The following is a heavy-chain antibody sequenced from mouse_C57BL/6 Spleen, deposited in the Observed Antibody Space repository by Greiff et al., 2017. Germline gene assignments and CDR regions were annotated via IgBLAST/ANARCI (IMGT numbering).Heavy chain of an antibody. CDR3: ARKEGNYGAYAMDY. J-gene: IGHJ4*01. D-gene: IGHD2-1*01. Sequence: QVQLQQPGAELVMPGASVKLSCKASGYTFTSYWMHWVKQRPGQGLEWIGEIDPSDSYTNYNQKFKGKSTLTVDKSSSTAYMQLSSLTSEDSAVYYCARKEGNYGAYAMDYWGQGTSVTVSS. V-gene: IGHV1-69*01. CDR1: GYTFTSYW. CDR2: IDPSDSYT.